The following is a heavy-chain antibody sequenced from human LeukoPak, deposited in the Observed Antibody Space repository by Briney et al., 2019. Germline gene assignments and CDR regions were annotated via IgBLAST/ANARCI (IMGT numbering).Heavy chain of an antibody. CDR2: IYPGDSDT. CDR3: ARWAIYGSGTVNDAFDI. Sequence: GESLKISCKGSGYSFTSYWIGWVRQMPEKGLEWMGIIYPGDSDTRYSLSFQGQVTISADKSITTAYLQWSSLKASDTAMYYCARWAIYGSGTVNDAFDIWGQGTMVTVSS. D-gene: IGHD3-10*01. CDR1: GYSFTSYW. V-gene: IGHV5-51*01. J-gene: IGHJ3*02.